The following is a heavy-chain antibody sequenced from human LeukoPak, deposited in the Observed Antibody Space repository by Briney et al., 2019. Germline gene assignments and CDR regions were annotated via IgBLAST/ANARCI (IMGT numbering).Heavy chain of an antibody. CDR1: GFTFSSYA. CDR2: ISDSGAHT. D-gene: IGHD3-22*01. Sequence: QPGGSLRLSCAASGFTFSSYAMSWVRQAPGKGLEWVSAISDSGAHTYYTDSVKGRYTISRDNSKNTLYLQMNSLSAEDTAVYYCAKLVVDMIVVVVTPYYYYYMDVWGKGTTVTVSS. V-gene: IGHV3-23*01. CDR3: AKLVVDMIVVVVTPYYYYYMDV. J-gene: IGHJ6*03.